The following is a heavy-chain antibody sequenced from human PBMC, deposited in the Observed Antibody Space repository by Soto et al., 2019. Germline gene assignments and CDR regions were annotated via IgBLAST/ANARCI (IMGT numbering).Heavy chain of an antibody. CDR2: IIPMLGMS. D-gene: IGHD3-10*01. CDR3: ATNYGSGSAHFDN. CDR1: GDTFNFYT. V-gene: IGHV1-69*02. Sequence: QVQLGQSGAEVKTPGSSVKVSCTASGDTFNFYTLSWVRQAPGQGLEWMGRIIPMLGMSNYAQKVQGRVTMIADKSKSTAYMGLSSLRSEDTALYYCATNYGSGSAHFDNWGQGTLVTFSS. J-gene: IGHJ4*02.